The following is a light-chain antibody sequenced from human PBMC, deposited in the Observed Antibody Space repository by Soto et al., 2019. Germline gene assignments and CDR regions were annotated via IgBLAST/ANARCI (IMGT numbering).Light chain of an antibody. J-gene: IGKJ4*01. V-gene: IGKV1-6*02. CDR3: LQDFHFPLS. Sequence: AIQMTQSPSSLSASVGERVTITCRASQGIGNDLAWYQQKPGKAPKLLIYAASTLQSGVPSRFSRNGSGTDFTLTISSLQPGDLASYYCLQDFHFPLSFGGGTKVEIK. CDR1: QGIGND. CDR2: AAS.